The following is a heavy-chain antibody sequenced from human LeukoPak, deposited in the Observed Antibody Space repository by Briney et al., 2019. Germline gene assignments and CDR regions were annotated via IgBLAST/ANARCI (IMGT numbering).Heavy chain of an antibody. CDR3: ASSGKLAASNY. CDR1: GFIFRVFW. D-gene: IGHD6-25*01. Sequence: GGSLRLSCEASGFIFRVFWMHWVRQAPGKGLEWVSHINADGSKTPYADSVKGRFTISRDNAKNTLYLQMNSLRAEDTAVYYCASSGKLAASNYWGQGTLVTVSS. CDR2: INADGSKT. V-gene: IGHV3-74*03. J-gene: IGHJ4*02.